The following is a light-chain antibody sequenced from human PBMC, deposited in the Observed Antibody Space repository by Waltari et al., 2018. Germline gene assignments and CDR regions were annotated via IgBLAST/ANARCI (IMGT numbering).Light chain of an antibody. CDR1: QSVSRH. CDR2: DAS. Sequence: EIVLTQSPATLSLSPGERATLSCRASQSVSRHLVWYQQKPGQAPSLLIYDASNRAPGIPARFSGSGSGTDFTLTISSLEPEDFAIYYCQQRSTWPSLTFGGGTKVEIK. V-gene: IGKV3-11*01. J-gene: IGKJ4*01. CDR3: QQRSTWPSLT.